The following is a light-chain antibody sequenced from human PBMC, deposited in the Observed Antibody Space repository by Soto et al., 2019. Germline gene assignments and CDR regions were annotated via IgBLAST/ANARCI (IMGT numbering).Light chain of an antibody. V-gene: IGKV4-1*01. CDR3: QQYYSAMYT. J-gene: IGKJ2*01. CDR2: WAS. CDR1: QSVFYRYNNQNY. Sequence: DIVMTPSPDSLAVSLGERATINCKSSQSVFYRYNNQNYFAWYQQKPGQPPKLLIYWASNRESGVPDRFSGSGSGTDFTLTISSLQAEDVAVYYCQQYYSAMYTFGQGTKLEIK.